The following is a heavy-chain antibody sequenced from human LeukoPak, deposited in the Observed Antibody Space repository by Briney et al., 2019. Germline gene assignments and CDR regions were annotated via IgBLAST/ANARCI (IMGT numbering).Heavy chain of an antibody. J-gene: IGHJ4*02. D-gene: IGHD5-12*01. V-gene: IGHV3-23*01. CDR2: ISDSGGTT. Sequence: GGSLRLSCAASGFAFSSYAMTWVRQAPGKGLEWVSGISDSGGTTYYADSVKGRFTLSRDNSKNTLYLQMNSLRAEDTAVYYCAKGVWTNYTITHFDYWGQGTLVTVSS. CDR1: GFAFSSYA. CDR3: AKGVWTNYTITHFDY.